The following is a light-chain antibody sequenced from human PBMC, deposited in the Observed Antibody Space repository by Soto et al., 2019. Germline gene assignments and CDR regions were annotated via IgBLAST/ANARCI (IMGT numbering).Light chain of an antibody. V-gene: IGKV3D-20*02. CDR2: GAS. J-gene: IGKJ1*01. CDR1: QTVSSNY. CDR3: QQRTDRPPWT. Sequence: EIVLTQSPGTLSLSPGERATLSCRASQTVSSNYLAWFQQKGGQAPRLLIFGASSRAAGIPDRFSGSVSGTDFILTISRLEREDFAVYYCQQRTDRPPWTFGQGTKVESK.